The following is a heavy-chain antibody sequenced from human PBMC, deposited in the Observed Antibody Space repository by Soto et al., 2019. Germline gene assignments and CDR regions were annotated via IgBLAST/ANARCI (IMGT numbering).Heavy chain of an antibody. J-gene: IGHJ5*02. Sequence: GASVKVSCKASCYTFTNYGISWVRPAPGQGLEWMGWISAYNGNTNYAQKLQGRVTMTTDTSTSTAYMELRSLRSDDTAVYYCARDYSLWFGESFDPWGQGTLVTVSS. CDR3: ARDYSLWFGESFDP. V-gene: IGHV1-18*01. CDR2: ISAYNGNT. CDR1: CYTFTNYG. D-gene: IGHD3-10*01.